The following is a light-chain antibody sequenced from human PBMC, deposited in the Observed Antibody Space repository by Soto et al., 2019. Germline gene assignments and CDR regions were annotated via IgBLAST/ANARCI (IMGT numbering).Light chain of an antibody. J-gene: IGLJ3*02. Sequence: QSALTQPRSVSGSPGQSVTISYTGTTGDVGAYNFVSWYQLYPGKAPKLMIYDANKRPSGVPDRFSASKSGNTASLTISGLQAEDEADYHCCSYAGSFTWVFGGGTKLTVL. V-gene: IGLV2-11*01. CDR2: DAN. CDR3: CSYAGSFTWV. CDR1: TGDVGAYNF.